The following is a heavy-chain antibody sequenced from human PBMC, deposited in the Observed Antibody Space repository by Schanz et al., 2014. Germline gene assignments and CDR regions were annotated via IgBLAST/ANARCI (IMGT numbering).Heavy chain of an antibody. Sequence: VQLVQSGGGLVQPGGSLRLSCSASGFTFSTFAMHWVRQAPGKGLEYISAISNNGDSTYYADSVKGRFTISRDNSKNTLYLQMNSLRAEDTAVYYCAKYRGYYRVSGSYRELEYWGQGTLVTVSS. J-gene: IGHJ4*02. CDR3: AKYRGYYRVSGSYRELEY. CDR1: GFTFSTFA. V-gene: IGHV3-64*04. D-gene: IGHD3-10*01. CDR2: ISNNGDST.